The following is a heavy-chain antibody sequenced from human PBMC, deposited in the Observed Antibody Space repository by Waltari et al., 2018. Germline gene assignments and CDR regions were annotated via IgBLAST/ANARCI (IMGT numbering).Heavy chain of an antibody. CDR2: MWHDGSQS. J-gene: IGHJ6*02. Sequence: QVHLVESGGGVVQPGGSLRLSCEASGFIVSNFGMHWVRQAPGKGVWWVAQMWHDGSQSLYRDSVKGRFTVFRDNSNNILFIQMNTLRVEDTGVYFCPRATYCSRSRCDWYYGMDGWGQGTTVSVS. D-gene: IGHD2-2*01. V-gene: IGHV3-33*01. CDR3: PRATYCSRSRCDWYYGMDG. CDR1: GFIVSNFG.